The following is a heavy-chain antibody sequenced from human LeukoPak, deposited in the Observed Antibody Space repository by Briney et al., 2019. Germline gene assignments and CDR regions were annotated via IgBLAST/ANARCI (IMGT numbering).Heavy chain of an antibody. V-gene: IGHV2-5*02. J-gene: IGHJ5*02. D-gene: IGHD3-10*01. CDR1: GFSLSTSGVS. CDR2: IYWDDDT. Sequence: SGPTLVKPTQTLTLTCTFSGFSLSTSGVSVGWIRQPPGKALEWLALIYWDDDTRYSPSLKSRLAIRKDTSKNQVVLTMTNMDPVDTATYFCAHQYYGSGSYRPFDPWGQGTLVTVSS. CDR3: AHQYYGSGSYRPFDP.